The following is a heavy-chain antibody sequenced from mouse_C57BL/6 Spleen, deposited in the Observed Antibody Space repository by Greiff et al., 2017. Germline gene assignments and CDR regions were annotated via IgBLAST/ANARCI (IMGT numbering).Heavy chain of an antibody. CDR3: ARSPYYGYDAGFDY. D-gene: IGHD2-9*01. CDR2: IDPSDSYT. V-gene: IGHV1-69*01. Sequence: QVQLQQPGAELVMPGASVKLSCKASGYTFTSYWMHWVKQRPGQGLEWIGEIDPSDSYTNYNQKFKGKSTLTVDKSSSTAYMQLGSLTSEDSAVYYCARSPYYGYDAGFDYWGQGTTLTVSS. J-gene: IGHJ2*01. CDR1: GYTFTSYW.